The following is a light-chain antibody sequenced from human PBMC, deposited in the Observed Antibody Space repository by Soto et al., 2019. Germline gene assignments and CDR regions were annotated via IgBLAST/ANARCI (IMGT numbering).Light chain of an antibody. V-gene: IGKV3-20*01. CDR1: QSVSSSY. Sequence: EIVLTQSPGTLSLSPGERATLSCRASQSVSSSYLAWYQQKPGQAPRLLTYDASSRATGIPDRFSGSGSGTDFTLPISRLEPEDFAVYYCQQYGSSPWTFVQGTKVEIK. J-gene: IGKJ1*01. CDR3: QQYGSSPWT. CDR2: DAS.